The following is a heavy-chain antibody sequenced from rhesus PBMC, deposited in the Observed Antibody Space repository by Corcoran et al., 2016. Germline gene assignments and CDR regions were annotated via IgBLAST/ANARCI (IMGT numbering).Heavy chain of an antibody. J-gene: IGHJ1*01. CDR1: GASISSNR. CDR2: INGNSGTP. CDR3: SRLYRSLAGYFEF. V-gene: IGHV4-80*01. D-gene: IGHD6-13*01. Sequence: QVQLQESGPGLVKPSETLSLTCTVSGASISSNRWSWSRQPPGKGLEWIGEINGNSGTPTYHPSPRDQVAISKDATKTLFSLRRRSVTAADTAVYYCSRLYRSLAGYFEFWGQGALVTVSS.